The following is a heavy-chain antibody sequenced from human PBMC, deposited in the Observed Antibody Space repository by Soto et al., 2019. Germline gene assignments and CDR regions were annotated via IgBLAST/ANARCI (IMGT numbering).Heavy chain of an antibody. V-gene: IGHV3-30*14. CDR1: GFTFSSYA. CDR2: ISYDGSNK. J-gene: IGHJ6*02. CDR3: AKVSGGDYGSEYYCAMDV. D-gene: IGHD4-17*01. Sequence: QVQLVESGGGVVQPGRSLRLSCAASGFTFSSYAMHWVRQAPGKGLEWVAVISYDGSNKYYADSVKGRFTISRDNSKNTLYLQMNSLRAEDTAVYYCAKVSGGDYGSEYYCAMDVWGQGTTVTVSS.